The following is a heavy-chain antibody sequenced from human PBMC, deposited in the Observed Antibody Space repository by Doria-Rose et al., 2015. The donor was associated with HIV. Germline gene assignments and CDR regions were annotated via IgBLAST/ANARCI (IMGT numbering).Heavy chain of an antibody. CDR2: INVGNGDT. J-gene: IGHJ5*02. V-gene: IGHV1-3*01. D-gene: IGHD2-15*01. CDR3: TRGPCSGGTCHSNWLDP. Sequence: HWVCQAPGQRLEWMGWINVGNGDTKYPQRFQGRVTITRDTSASTANMDLRSLKSEDTAVYYCTRGPCSGGTCHSNWLDPGGQGTLVTVSS.